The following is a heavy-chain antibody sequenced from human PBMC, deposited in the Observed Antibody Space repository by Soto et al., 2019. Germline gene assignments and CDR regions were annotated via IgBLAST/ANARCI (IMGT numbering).Heavy chain of an antibody. CDR3: TRDHYDSSGYYRFDY. V-gene: IGHV1-3*01. J-gene: IGHJ4*02. Sequence: ASVKVSCKASGYTFTSYAIHWVRQVPGQRLEWMGWINAGNGNTKYSQKFQGRVTMTGDTSADTVYMELSSLRSEDTAIYYCTRDHYDSSGYYRFDYWGQGTPVTVSS. CDR2: INAGNGNT. CDR1: GYTFTSYA. D-gene: IGHD3-22*01.